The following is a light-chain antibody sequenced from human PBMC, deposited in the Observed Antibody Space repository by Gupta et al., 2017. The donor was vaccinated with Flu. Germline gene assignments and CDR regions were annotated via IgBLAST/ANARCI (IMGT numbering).Light chain of an antibody. J-gene: IGKJ2*01. Sequence: VTPGEPASISCRSSQSRLDSNGYNYLDWYLQKPGQSPQLLIYLGSNRASGVPDRFSGSGSGTDFTLKISRVEAEDVGVYYCMQALQTPYTFGQGTKLEIK. CDR1: QSRLDSNGYNY. CDR3: MQALQTPYT. CDR2: LGS. V-gene: IGKV2-28*01.